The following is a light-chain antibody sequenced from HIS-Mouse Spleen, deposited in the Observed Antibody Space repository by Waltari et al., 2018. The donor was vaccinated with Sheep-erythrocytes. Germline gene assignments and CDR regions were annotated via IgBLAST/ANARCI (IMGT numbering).Light chain of an antibody. CDR3: CSYAGSYTFWV. V-gene: IGLV2-11*01. Sequence: QSALTQPRSVSGSPGQSVTISCTGTSSDVGGYNYVSWYQQQPGKAPKLMIYDVSKRPSGVPDRFSGSKSGNTASLTISGLQAEDEADYYCCSYAGSYTFWVFGGGTKLTVL. CDR2: DVS. CDR1: SSDVGGYNY. J-gene: IGLJ3*02.